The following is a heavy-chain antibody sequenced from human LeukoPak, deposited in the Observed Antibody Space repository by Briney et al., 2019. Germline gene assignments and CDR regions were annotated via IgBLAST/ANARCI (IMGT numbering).Heavy chain of an antibody. CDR2: INPSGGST. D-gene: IGHD1-26*01. CDR3: AREGHSGSYFDY. V-gene: IGHV1-46*01. J-gene: IGHJ4*02. Sequence: ASVKVSCKATSRISWVRQAPGQGLEWMGIINPSGGSTSYAQKFQGRVTMTRDMSTSTVYMELSSLRSEDTAVYYCAREGHSGSYFDYWGQGTLVTVSS. CDR1: TSR.